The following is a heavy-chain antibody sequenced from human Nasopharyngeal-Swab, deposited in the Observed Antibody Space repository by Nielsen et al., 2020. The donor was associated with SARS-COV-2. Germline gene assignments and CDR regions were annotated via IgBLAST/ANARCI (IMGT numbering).Heavy chain of an antibody. J-gene: IGHJ5*02. D-gene: IGHD2-2*01. CDR1: GFTFSSYS. CDR2: ISSSSSTI. Sequence: ETLSLTCAASGFTFSSYSMNWVRQAPGKGLEWVSYISSSSSTIYYADSVKGRFTISRDNAKNSLYLQMNSLRAEDTAVYYCAREVVVPSEGYNWFDPWGQGTLVTVSS. V-gene: IGHV3-48*01. CDR3: AREVVVPSEGYNWFDP.